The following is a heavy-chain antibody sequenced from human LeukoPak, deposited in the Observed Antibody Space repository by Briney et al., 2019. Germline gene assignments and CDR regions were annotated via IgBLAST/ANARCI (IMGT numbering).Heavy chain of an antibody. Sequence: RSGGSLRLSCAASGFTFSSYAMSWVRQAPGKGLEWVSGISGSDGSTYYADSVKGRFTISRDNSKNTLYLQMNSLRAEDTAVYYCARAGNTRFDYWGQGTLVTVSS. D-gene: IGHD2/OR15-2a*01. CDR3: ARAGNTRFDY. CDR2: ISGSDGST. CDR1: GFTFSSYA. J-gene: IGHJ4*02. V-gene: IGHV3-23*01.